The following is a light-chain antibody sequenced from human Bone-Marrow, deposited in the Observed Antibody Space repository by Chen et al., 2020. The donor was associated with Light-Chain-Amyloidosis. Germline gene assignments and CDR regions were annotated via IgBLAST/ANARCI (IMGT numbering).Light chain of an antibody. V-gene: IGLV6-57*01. Sequence: NFMLTQPHSVSESPGKTVIISCTRSSGSIATNYVQWYQQRPGSSPTTVMYEDDQRPSGVPDRCSGSIDRSANSASLTISGLKTEDEADYYCQSYQGSSQGVFGGGTKLTVL. CDR1: SGSIATNY. CDR3: QSYQGSSQGV. CDR2: EDD. J-gene: IGLJ3*02.